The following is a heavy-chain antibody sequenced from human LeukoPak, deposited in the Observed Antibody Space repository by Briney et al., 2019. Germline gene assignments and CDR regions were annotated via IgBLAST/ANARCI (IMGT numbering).Heavy chain of an antibody. V-gene: IGHV3-30-3*01. J-gene: IGHJ4*02. D-gene: IGHD6-19*01. CDR1: GFTFSSYA. CDR2: ISYDGSNK. Sequence: GGSLRLSCAASGFTFSSYAMHWVRQAPGKGLEWVAVISYDGSNKYYADSVKGRFTISRDNSKNTLYLQMNSLRAEDTAVYYCARDFMSSGWYSLLGYYFDYWGQGTLVTVSS. CDR3: ARDFMSSGWYSLLGYYFDY.